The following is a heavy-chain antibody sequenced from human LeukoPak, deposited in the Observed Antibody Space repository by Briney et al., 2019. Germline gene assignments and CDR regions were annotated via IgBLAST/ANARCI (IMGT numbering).Heavy chain of an antibody. Sequence: SETLSLTCAVSGGSISSGDYSWSWIRQPPGKGLEWIGYIYNSGSPYLNPSLKSRVTISIDRSKNQFSLKLSSMTAADTAVYYCARGVGFDAFDIWGQGTMVTVSS. CDR1: GGSISSGDYS. CDR3: ARGVGFDAFDI. J-gene: IGHJ3*02. D-gene: IGHD1-26*01. CDR2: IYNSGSP. V-gene: IGHV4-30-2*01.